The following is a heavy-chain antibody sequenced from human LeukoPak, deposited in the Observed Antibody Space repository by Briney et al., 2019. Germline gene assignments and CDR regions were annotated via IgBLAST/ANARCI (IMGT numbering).Heavy chain of an antibody. D-gene: IGHD3-3*01. CDR2: INPNSGGT. CDR1: GYTFTGYY. V-gene: IGHV1-2*02. Sequence: ASVKVSCKASGYTFTGYYMHWVRQAPGQGLEWMGWINPNSGGTNYAQKFQGRVTMTRDTSISTAYMGLSRLRSDDTAVYYCAAIFGVVIVTDYFDYWGQGTLVTVSS. J-gene: IGHJ4*02. CDR3: AAIFGVVIVTDYFDY.